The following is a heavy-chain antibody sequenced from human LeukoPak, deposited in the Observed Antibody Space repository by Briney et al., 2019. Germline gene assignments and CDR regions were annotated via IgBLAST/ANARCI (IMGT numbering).Heavy chain of an antibody. J-gene: IGHJ4*02. D-gene: IGHD3-22*01. CDR2: ISYDGSNK. V-gene: IGHV3-30*14. Sequence: GGSLRLSCAASGFTFSSYAMHWVRQAPGKGLEWVAVISYDGSNKYYADSVKGRFTISRDNSKNTLYLQMNSLRAEDTAVYYCAREETYYYDSSGYSNPIFWGQGTLVTVSS. CDR3: AREETYYYDSSGYSNPIF. CDR1: GFTFSSYA.